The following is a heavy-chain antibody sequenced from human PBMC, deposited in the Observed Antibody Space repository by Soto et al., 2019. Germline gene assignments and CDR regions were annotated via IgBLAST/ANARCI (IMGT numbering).Heavy chain of an antibody. D-gene: IGHD6-19*01. CDR1: GFTFSGSA. CDR3: LVAGLYNWFDP. Sequence: PGGSLRLSCAASGFTFSGSAMHWVRQASGKGLEWVGRTRSKANSYATAYAASVKGRFTISRDDSKNTAYLQMNSLKTEDTAVYYCLVAGLYNWFDPWGQGTLVTVSS. J-gene: IGHJ5*02. CDR2: TRSKANSYAT. V-gene: IGHV3-73*01.